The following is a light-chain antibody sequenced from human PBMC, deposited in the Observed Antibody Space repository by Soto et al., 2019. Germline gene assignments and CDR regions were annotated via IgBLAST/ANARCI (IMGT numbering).Light chain of an antibody. CDR3: QQYNSYPLT. J-gene: IGKJ4*01. CDR1: QSLNNW. V-gene: IGKV1-5*01. Sequence: DIPMTQSPSTLSASVGDRVTITCRASQSLNNWLAWYQQKPGKAPNLLIFDASYLKSGVPSRFSGSGSGTEFTLTISSLRPDDFATYYCQQYNSYPLTFGGGTKVEIK. CDR2: DAS.